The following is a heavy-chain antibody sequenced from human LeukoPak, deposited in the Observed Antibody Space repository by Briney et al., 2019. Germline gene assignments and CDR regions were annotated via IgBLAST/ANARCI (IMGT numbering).Heavy chain of an antibody. J-gene: IGHJ5*02. Sequence: GESLKISCKGSGYSFTSYWIGWVRQMPGKGLEWMGIIYPGDSDTRYSPSFQGQVTISADKSISTAYLQWSSLKASDTAMYYCARQAKGVLWFGELLRGVSWFDPWGQGTLVTVSS. V-gene: IGHV5-51*01. CDR1: GYSFTSYW. CDR2: IYPGDSDT. D-gene: IGHD3-10*01. CDR3: ARQAKGVLWFGELLRGVSWFDP.